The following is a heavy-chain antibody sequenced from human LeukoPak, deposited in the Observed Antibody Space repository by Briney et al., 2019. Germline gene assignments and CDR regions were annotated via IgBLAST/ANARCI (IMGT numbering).Heavy chain of an antibody. J-gene: IGHJ3*02. CDR1: GGSISSYY. CDR2: IYYSGST. Sequence: PSETLSLTCTVSGGSISSYYWSWIRQPPGKGLEWIGYIYYSGSTNYNPSLKSRVTISVDTSKNQFSLKLSSVTAADTAVYYCASWWSRDGYNRFDAFDIWGQGTMVTVSS. CDR3: ASWWSRDGYNRFDAFDI. V-gene: IGHV4-59*01. D-gene: IGHD5-24*01.